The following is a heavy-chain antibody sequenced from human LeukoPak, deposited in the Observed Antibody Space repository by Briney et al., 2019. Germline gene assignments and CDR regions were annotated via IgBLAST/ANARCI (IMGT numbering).Heavy chain of an antibody. D-gene: IGHD3-3*01. CDR1: GYTFTSYA. CDR2: INTNTGNP. J-gene: IGHJ5*02. CDR3: ARDQASWSGYYTEYNWFDP. Sequence: ASVKVSCEASGYTFTSYAMNWVRQAPGQGLEWMGWINTNTGNPTYAQGFTGRFVFSLDTSVSTAYLQISSLKAEDTAVYYCARDQASWSGYYTEYNWFDPWGQGTLVTVSS. V-gene: IGHV7-4-1*02.